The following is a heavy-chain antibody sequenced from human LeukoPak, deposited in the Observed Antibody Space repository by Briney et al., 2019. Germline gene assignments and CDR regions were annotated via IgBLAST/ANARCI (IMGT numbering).Heavy chain of an antibody. V-gene: IGHV1-69*05. CDR3: HVGDSSSSGDYFDY. J-gene: IGHJ4*02. Sequence: ASVMVSCKASGGTFSSYAISWVRQAPGQGLEWMGGIIPIFGTANYAQKFQGRVTITTDESTSTAYMELSSLRSEDTAVYYCHVGDSSSSGDYFDYWGQGTLVTVSS. D-gene: IGHD6-6*01. CDR1: GGTFSSYA. CDR2: IIPIFGTA.